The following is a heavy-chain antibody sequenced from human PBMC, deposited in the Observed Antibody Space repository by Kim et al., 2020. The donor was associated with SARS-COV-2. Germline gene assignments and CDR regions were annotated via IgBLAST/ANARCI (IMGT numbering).Heavy chain of an antibody. Sequence: SVKVSCKASGGTFSSYAISWVRQAPGQGLEWMGGIIPIFGTANYAQKFQGRVTITADESTSTAYMELSSLRSEDTAVYYCARDSWSTNYYYYGMGVWGQGTTVTVSS. D-gene: IGHD3-10*01. CDR2: IIPIFGTA. CDR1: GGTFSSYA. J-gene: IGHJ6*02. V-gene: IGHV1-69*13. CDR3: ARDSWSTNYYYYGMGV.